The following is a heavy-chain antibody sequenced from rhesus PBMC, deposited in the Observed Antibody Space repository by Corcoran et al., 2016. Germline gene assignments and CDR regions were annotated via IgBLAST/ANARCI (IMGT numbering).Heavy chain of an antibody. D-gene: IGHD1-1-1*01. CDR1: GGSISSNY. CDR3: ASIAVDY. V-gene: IGHV4-173*01. J-gene: IGHJ4*01. CDR2: ISGSGGST. Sequence: QLQLQESGPGLVKPSETLSLTCAVSGGSISSNYWSWIRQPPGKGREWIGRISGSGGSTASNPSLKSRVTISTDTSKSQFSLKLDSVTASGAAVYYCASIAVDYWGQGVLVTVSS.